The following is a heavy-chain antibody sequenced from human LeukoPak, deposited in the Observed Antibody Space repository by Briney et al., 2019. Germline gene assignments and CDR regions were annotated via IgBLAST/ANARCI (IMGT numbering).Heavy chain of an antibody. V-gene: IGHV4-34*01. Sequence: SSETLSLTCAVYGGSFSGYYWSWIRQPPGKGLEWIGEINHSGSTNYNPSLKSRVTISVDTSKNQFSLKLSSVTAADTAVYYCARGTLNWFDPWRQGTLVTVSS. J-gene: IGHJ5*02. CDR3: ARGTLNWFDP. CDR1: GGSFSGYY. CDR2: INHSGST.